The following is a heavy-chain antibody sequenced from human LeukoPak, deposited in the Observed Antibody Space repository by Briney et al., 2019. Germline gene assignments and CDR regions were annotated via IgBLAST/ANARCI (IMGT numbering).Heavy chain of an antibody. V-gene: IGHV3-21*01. Sequence: PGGSLRLSCAASGFTFSSYSMNWVRQAPGKGLEWVSSISSSSSYIYYADSVKGRFTISRDNAKNSLYLQMNSLRAEDTAVYYCARGRVSQGMVDYWGQGTLVTVSS. CDR3: ARGRVSQGMVDY. J-gene: IGHJ4*02. D-gene: IGHD6-13*01. CDR1: GFTFSSYS. CDR2: ISSSSSYI.